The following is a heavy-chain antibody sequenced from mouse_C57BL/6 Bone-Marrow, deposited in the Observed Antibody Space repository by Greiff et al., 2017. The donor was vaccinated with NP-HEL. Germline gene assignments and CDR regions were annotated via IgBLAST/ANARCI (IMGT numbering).Heavy chain of an antibody. CDR2: IWRGGST. V-gene: IGHV2-5*01. CDR3: AKKWRWLRLYYYAMDY. CDR1: GFSLTSYG. J-gene: IGHJ4*01. Sequence: VQLQQSGPGLVQPSQSLSITCTVSGFSLTSYGVHWVRQSPGKGLEWLGVIWRGGSTDYNAAFMSRLSITKDNSKSQVFFKMNSLQADDTAIYYCAKKWRWLRLYYYAMDYWGQGTSVTVSS. D-gene: IGHD2-2*01.